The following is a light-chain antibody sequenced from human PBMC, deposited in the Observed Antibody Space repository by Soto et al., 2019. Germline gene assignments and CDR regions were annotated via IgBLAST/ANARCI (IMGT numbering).Light chain of an antibody. J-gene: IGKJ2*01. CDR2: GAS. CDR3: QQYNNWPPVT. V-gene: IGKV3-15*01. Sequence: EIVMTQSPATLSVSPGERATLSCRASQSVSSNLAWYQQKHGQAPRLLIYGASTRATGIPARFSGSGSRTEFTLTISSLQSEDFAVYYCQQYNNWPPVTFGQGTKLEIK. CDR1: QSVSSN.